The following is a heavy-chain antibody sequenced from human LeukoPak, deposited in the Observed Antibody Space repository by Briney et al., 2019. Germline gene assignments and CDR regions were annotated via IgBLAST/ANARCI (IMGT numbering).Heavy chain of an antibody. CDR3: ASPGGVPTPDP. CDR1: GFTFSSYA. D-gene: IGHD3-16*01. J-gene: IGHJ5*02. Sequence: PGGSLRLSCAASGFTFSSYAMSWVRQAPGKGLEWVSAISGSGGSTYYADSVKGRFAISGDNSKNTLHLQMNSLRAEDTAVYYCASPGGVPTPDPWGQGTLVTVSS. CDR2: ISGSGGST. V-gene: IGHV3-23*01.